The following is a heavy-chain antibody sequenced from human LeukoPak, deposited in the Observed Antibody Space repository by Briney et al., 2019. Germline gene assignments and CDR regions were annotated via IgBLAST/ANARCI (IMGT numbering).Heavy chain of an antibody. Sequence: SETLALTCTVSGGSISSSSYYWGWIRQPPGKGLEWIGSIYYSGSTYYNPSLKSRVTISVDTSKNQFSLKLSSVTAADTAVYYCATLGFSSGYYYYFDHWGQGTLVTVSS. V-gene: IGHV4-39*07. CDR1: GGSISSSSYY. CDR3: ATLGFSSGYYYYFDH. D-gene: IGHD3-22*01. CDR2: IYYSGST. J-gene: IGHJ4*02.